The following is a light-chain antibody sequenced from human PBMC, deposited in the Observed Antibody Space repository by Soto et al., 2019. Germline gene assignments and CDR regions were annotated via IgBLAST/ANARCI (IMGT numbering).Light chain of an antibody. CDR3: QQYNNNWT. CDR2: DAS. CDR1: QSSSSW. V-gene: IGKV1-5*01. J-gene: IGKJ1*01. Sequence: DIQMTQSPSTMSASVGDRVTITCRASQSSSSWLAWYQQKPGKAPKLLIYDASSLESGVPSRFIGSGSSTEFTLTISSMKPDDFATYYCQQYNNNWTFGQGTKVDIK.